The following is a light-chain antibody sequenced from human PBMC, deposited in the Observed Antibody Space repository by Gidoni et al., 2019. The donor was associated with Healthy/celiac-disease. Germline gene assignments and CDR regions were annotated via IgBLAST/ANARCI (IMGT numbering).Light chain of an antibody. CDR1: QSVSSN. Sequence: EIVMTQSPATLSVSPGERATLSCRASQSVSSNFAWYQQKPGQAPRLLIYGASTRATGIPARFSGSGSGTEFTLTISSLQSEDFAVSYCQQYNNWPSWTFGQGTKVEIK. V-gene: IGKV3-15*01. CDR2: GAS. CDR3: QQYNNWPSWT. J-gene: IGKJ1*01.